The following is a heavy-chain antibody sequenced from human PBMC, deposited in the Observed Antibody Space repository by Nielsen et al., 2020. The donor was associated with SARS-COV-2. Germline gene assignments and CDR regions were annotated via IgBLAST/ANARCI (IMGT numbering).Heavy chain of an antibody. CDR2: ISYDGSNK. J-gene: IGHJ6*03. V-gene: IGHV3-30-3*02. CDR3: AKGIYSNSNWAGWGDYYMDV. D-gene: IGHD4-11*01. Sequence: WIRQPPGKGLEWVAVISYDGSNKYYADSVKGRFTISRDNSKNTLYLQMNSLRAEDTAVYYCAKGIYSNSNWAGWGDYYMDVWGKGTTVTVSS.